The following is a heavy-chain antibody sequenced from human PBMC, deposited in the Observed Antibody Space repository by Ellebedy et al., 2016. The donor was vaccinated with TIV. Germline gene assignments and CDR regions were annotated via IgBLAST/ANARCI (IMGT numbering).Heavy chain of an antibody. CDR2: IYYSGST. Sequence: MPSETLSLTCTVSGGSMNSGDYYRTWIRQPPGKGLEWIGDIYYSGSTYYNPSLKSRVTISVDTSKNQFSLDLSSVTAADTAVYYCDRVVVVNRVLSWGQGTLVTVSS. D-gene: IGHD3-22*01. CDR1: GGSMNSGDYY. V-gene: IGHV4-30-4*01. CDR3: DRVVVVNRVLS. J-gene: IGHJ5*02.